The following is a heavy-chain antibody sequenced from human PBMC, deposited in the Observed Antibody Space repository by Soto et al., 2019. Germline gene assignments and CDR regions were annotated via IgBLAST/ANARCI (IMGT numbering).Heavy chain of an antibody. V-gene: IGHV3-74*01. CDR2: INSDGNST. D-gene: IGHD5-18*01. CDR3: ARDMDTAWWFDY. Sequence: PGGSLRLSCAASGFTFSSYWMHWVRQAPGKGLLWVSRINSDGNSTSYADSAKGRFTISRDNAKNTLYLQMNSLRVEDIGVYYCARDMDTAWWFDYWGQGTLVTVSS. CDR1: GFTFSSYW. J-gene: IGHJ4*01.